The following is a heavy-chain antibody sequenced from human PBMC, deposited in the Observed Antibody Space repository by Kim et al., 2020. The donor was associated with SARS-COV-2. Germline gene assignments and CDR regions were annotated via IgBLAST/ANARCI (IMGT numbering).Heavy chain of an antibody. CDR1: GFTFSSYA. J-gene: IGHJ6*02. V-gene: IGHV3-33*01. CDR3: ARGVRNIVVVVVVTGYHGGDV. Sequence: GGSLRLSCAASGFTFSSYAMHWVRQAPGKGLEWVAVIWYDGSNKYYADSVKGRFTISRDNSKNTLYLQMNSLRAEDTAVYYCARGVRNIVVVVVVTGYHGGDVWVRGTTDAVCS. CDR2: IWYDGSNK. D-gene: IGHD2-15*01.